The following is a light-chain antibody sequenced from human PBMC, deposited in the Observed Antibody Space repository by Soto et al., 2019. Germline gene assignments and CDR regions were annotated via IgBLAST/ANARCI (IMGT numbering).Light chain of an antibody. Sequence: IQLTQSPSSLSASVGDRVTITCRASQGISSFLAWYQQKPGTAPKLLIYAASTLQTGVPSRFSGSGSGTDFTLTISSLQPEDFATYYCQQLNSYPLYTFGQGTKLEI. J-gene: IGKJ2*01. CDR2: AAS. CDR1: QGISSF. CDR3: QQLNSYPLYT. V-gene: IGKV1-9*01.